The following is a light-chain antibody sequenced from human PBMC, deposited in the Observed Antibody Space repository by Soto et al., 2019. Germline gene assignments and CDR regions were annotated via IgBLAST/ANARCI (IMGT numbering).Light chain of an antibody. J-gene: IGLJ2*01. V-gene: IGLV3-1*01. CDR3: QAWDTFIGV. CDR2: QDN. Sequence: SYELTQPPSVSVSPGQTASITCSGDKLGDKYVCWYQQKPGQSPVLVIYQDNKRPSGIPERFSGSNSGNTATLTISGTQPMDEADYYCQAWDTFIGVFGGGTKLTVL. CDR1: KLGDKY.